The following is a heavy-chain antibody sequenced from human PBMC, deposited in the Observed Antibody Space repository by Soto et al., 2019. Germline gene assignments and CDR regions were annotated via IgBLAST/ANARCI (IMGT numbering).Heavy chain of an antibody. D-gene: IGHD1-26*01. V-gene: IGHV1-3*01. J-gene: IGHJ4*02. CDR1: GXXXXXXX. Sequence: ASVKVSCKASGXXXXXXXXXXVRQAPGQRLEWMGWINAGNGNTKYSQKFQGRVTITRDTSASTAYMELSSLRSEDTAVYYCARDVGATGDWGQGTLVTVSS. CDR3: ARDVGATGD. CDR2: INAGNGNT.